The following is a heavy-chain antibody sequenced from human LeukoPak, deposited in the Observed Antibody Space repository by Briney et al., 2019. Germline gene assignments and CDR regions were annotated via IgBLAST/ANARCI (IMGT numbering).Heavy chain of an antibody. CDR2: IHYNGNT. D-gene: IGHD6-19*01. V-gene: IGHV4-59*01. J-gene: IGHJ5*02. CDR1: GGSMSSYY. CDR3: ARGYSSGWYRGWFDP. Sequence: PSETLSLTCTVSGGSMSSYYWNWIRQPPGKGLEWIGHIHYNGNTNYNPSLKSGGTISVDASKNQFTLKLSSVTAADTAVYYCARGYSSGWYRGWFDPWGQGTLVIVSS.